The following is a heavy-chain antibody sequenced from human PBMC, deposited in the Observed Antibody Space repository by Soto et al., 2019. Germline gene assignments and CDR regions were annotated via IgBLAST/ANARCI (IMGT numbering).Heavy chain of an antibody. J-gene: IGHJ4*02. CDR3: ARVEEGSNTDD. Sequence: HVQLVESGGGVVQPGRSLRLSCAASGFTFSSYAMHWVRQAPGKGLEWVAVTSYDGAIKYYADSVKGRFTISRDNSKNTLHQQMNTLKPEDTAVYSCARVEEGSNTDDWGQGTLVTVSS. CDR1: GFTFSSYA. V-gene: IGHV3-30-3*01. CDR2: TSYDGAIK. D-gene: IGHD2-15*01.